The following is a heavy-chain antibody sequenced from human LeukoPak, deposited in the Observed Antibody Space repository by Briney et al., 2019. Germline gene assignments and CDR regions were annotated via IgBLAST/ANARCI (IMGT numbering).Heavy chain of an antibody. J-gene: IGHJ4*02. Sequence: GGSLRLSCAASGFTFSSYSMNWVRQAPGKGLEWVSSISSSSGYIYCADSVKGRFTISRDNAKNSLYLRMNTLRAEDTAVYYCATLSVYGDLDYWGQGTLVTVSS. CDR1: GFTFSSYS. CDR2: ISSSSGYI. D-gene: IGHD4-17*01. CDR3: ATLSVYGDLDY. V-gene: IGHV3-21*01.